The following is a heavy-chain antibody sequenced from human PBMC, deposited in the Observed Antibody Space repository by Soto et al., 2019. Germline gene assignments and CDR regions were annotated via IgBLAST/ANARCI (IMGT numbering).Heavy chain of an antibody. CDR2: INHSGST. V-gene: IGHV4-34*01. Sequence: QVQLQQWGAGLLKPSETLSLTCAVYGGSFSGYYWSWIRQPPGKGLAWMGEINHSGSTNYNPSLKSRVTISVDTSKNQLSLKLSSVTAADTAVYYCARVRAHRSGSYYTSLGWFDPWGQGTLVTVSS. CDR3: ARVRAHRSGSYYTSLGWFDP. CDR1: GGSFSGYY. J-gene: IGHJ5*02. D-gene: IGHD3-10*01.